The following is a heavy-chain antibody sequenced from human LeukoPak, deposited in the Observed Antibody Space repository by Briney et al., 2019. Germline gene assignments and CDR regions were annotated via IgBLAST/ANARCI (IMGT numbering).Heavy chain of an antibody. V-gene: IGHV1-69*13. J-gene: IGHJ5*02. Sequence: SVKVSCKASGYTFTSYYMHWVRQAPGQGLEWMGGIIPIFGTANYAQKFQGRVTITADESTSTAYMELSSLRSEDTAVYYCARDKDGYPTSFDPWGQGTLVTVSS. D-gene: IGHD5-24*01. CDR2: IIPIFGTA. CDR1: GYTFTSYY. CDR3: ARDKDGYPTSFDP.